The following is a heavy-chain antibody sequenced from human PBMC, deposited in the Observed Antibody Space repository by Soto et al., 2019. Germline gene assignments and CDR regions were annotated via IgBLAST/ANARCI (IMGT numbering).Heavy chain of an antibody. CDR3: ARQASYWHGGGGWFDP. Sequence: EVQLVESGGGLVQPGGSLRLSCAASGFTFSAYDMHWVRQTTGKGLEWVAAIGTQHDAYYPDSVKGRFTISRENAKNSLYLQMNSLGGGDTGVYYCARQASYWHGGGGWFDPWGQGTLVTVSS. CDR1: GFTFSAYD. D-gene: IGHD2-8*02. V-gene: IGHV3-13*01. J-gene: IGHJ5*02. CDR2: IGTQHDA.